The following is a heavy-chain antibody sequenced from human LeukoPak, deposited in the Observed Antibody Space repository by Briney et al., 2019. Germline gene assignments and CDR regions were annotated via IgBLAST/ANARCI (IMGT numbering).Heavy chain of an antibody. D-gene: IGHD3-22*01. Sequence: ASVEVSCKASGYTFTSYAMHWVRQAPGQRLEWMGWINAGNGNTKYSQEFQGRVTMTRDTSTSTVYMELSSLRSEDTAVYYCARDSYYDSSGPDDYWGQGTLVTVSS. V-gene: IGHV1-3*03. CDR3: ARDSYYDSSGPDDY. J-gene: IGHJ4*02. CDR1: GYTFTSYA. CDR2: INAGNGNT.